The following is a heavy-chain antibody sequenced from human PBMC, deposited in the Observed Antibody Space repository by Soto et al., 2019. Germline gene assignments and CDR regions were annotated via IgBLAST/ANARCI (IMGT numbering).Heavy chain of an antibody. J-gene: IGHJ4*02. CDR2: IYYSGST. D-gene: IGHD3-16*02. CDR3: AREPHYDYVWGSYRGRGAY. Sequence: PSETLSLTCTVSGGSVSSGSYYWSWIRQPPGKGLEWIGYIYYSGSTNYNPSLKSRVTVSVDTSKNQISLKLSSVTAADTAVYYCAREPHYDYVWGSYRGRGAYRGQGTLVTVSS. V-gene: IGHV4-61*01. CDR1: GGSVSSGSYY.